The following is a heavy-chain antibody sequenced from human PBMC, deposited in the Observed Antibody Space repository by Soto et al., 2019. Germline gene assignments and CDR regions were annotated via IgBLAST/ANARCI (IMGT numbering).Heavy chain of an antibody. V-gene: IGHV3-30*18. CDR3: AKRSGYYFDS. Sequence: QVQLVESGGGVVQPGRSLRLSCAASGFTFSTYGMHWVRQAPCKGLEWVAVISYDETNKYYADSVKGRFTISRDNSKNTLYLEMSSLRAEDTSIYYCAKRSGYYFDSWGQGTLVTVSS. CDR1: GFTFSTYG. CDR2: ISYDETNK. J-gene: IGHJ4*02. D-gene: IGHD3-3*01.